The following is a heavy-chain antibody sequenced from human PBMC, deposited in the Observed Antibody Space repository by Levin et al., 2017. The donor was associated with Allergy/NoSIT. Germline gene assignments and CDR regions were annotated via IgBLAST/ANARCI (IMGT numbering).Heavy chain of an antibody. J-gene: IGHJ3*02. CDR3: AKDKSANGTDAFDI. D-gene: IGHD1-1*01. V-gene: IGHV1-69*06. CDR2: IIPIFGTA. CDR1: GGTFSSYA. Sequence: ASVKVSCKASGGTFSSYAISWVRQAPGQGLEWMGGIIPIFGTANYAQKFQGRVTITADKSTSTAYMELSSLRSEDTAVYYCAKDKSANGTDAFDIWGQGTMVTVSS.